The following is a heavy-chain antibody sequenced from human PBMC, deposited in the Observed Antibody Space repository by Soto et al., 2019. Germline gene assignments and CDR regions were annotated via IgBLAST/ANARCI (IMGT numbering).Heavy chain of an antibody. CDR1: GFSFSLYW. J-gene: IGHJ4*02. CDR3: AKDYRRIAAAGTAG. D-gene: IGHD6-13*01. Sequence: GGSLRLSCAASGFSFSLYWMHWVRQAPGKGLVWVSRINGDGSDTSYGDSVKGRFTTSRDNAKNTLYLHMNSLGAEDTAVYYCAKDYRRIAAAGTAGWGQGTLVTVSS. V-gene: IGHV3-74*01. CDR2: INGDGSDT.